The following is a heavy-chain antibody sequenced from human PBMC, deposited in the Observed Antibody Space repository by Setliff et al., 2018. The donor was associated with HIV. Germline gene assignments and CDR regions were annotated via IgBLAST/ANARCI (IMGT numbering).Heavy chain of an antibody. J-gene: IGHJ6*02. V-gene: IGHV4-59*01. Sequence: SETLSLTCTVSSGSIRSYYWSWIRQPPGKGLEWIGYIYSSGSTNYNPSLKSRVTISVDTSRNQFSLKLSSVPAADTAVYYCARDVTYYYDSGGRDYYGMDVWGQGTTVTVSS. D-gene: IGHD3-22*01. CDR1: SGSIRSYY. CDR2: IYSSGST. CDR3: ARDVTYYYDSGGRDYYGMDV.